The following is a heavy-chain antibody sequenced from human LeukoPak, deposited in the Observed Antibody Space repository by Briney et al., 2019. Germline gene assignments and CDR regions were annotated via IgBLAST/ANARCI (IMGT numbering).Heavy chain of an antibody. CDR3: ALRRPFGAFDI. V-gene: IGHV4-59*08. J-gene: IGHJ3*02. CDR2: IYYSGST. D-gene: IGHD3-16*01. CDR1: GGSIISYY. Sequence: SETLSLTCTVSGGSIISYYWSWIRQPPGMGLEWIGYIYYSGSTNYNPSLKSRVTISIDTSKNQFSLKLSSVTAADTAVYYCALRRPFGAFDIWGQGTIVTVSS.